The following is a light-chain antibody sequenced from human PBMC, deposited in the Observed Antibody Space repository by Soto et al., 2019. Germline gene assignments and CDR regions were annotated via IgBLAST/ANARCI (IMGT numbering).Light chain of an antibody. CDR2: TAS. Sequence: DLQMTQSPSSLSASVGDRVTITCRASQDINIYLNWYQQRPGKAPNLLIYTASSLQSGVPSRFSDSGSGTDFSLTITSLQPEDFATYFCQQSHSTPITFGGGTKVEIK. CDR1: QDINIY. CDR3: QQSHSTPIT. V-gene: IGKV1-39*01. J-gene: IGKJ4*01.